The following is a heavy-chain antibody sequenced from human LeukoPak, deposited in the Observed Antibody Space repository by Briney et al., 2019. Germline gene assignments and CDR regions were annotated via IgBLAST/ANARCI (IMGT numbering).Heavy chain of an antibody. Sequence: GASVKVSCKASGGTFSSYTISWVRQAPGQGLGWRGRIIAILGIANYAQKFQGRVTITADKSTSTAYLELSSLRSEDTAVYYCARDMGIIAAAAAFAYWGQGTLVTVSS. CDR3: ARDMGIIAAAAAFAY. CDR1: GGTFSSYT. D-gene: IGHD6-13*01. J-gene: IGHJ4*02. CDR2: IIAILGIA. V-gene: IGHV1-69*04.